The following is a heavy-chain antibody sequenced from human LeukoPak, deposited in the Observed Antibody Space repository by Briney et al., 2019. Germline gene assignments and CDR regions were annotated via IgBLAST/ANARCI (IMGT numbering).Heavy chain of an antibody. Sequence: PGGSLRLSCAASGFDFNKYTMSWVRQAPGKGLEWVAKMKEDGREIYYVGSVRGRFTISGDNGKNSLFLQMDSLRVEDTAVYYCTRGGARFFDSWGQGTLVTVSS. CDR2: MKEDGREI. CDR1: GFDFNKYT. V-gene: IGHV3-7*01. CDR3: TRGGARFFDS. J-gene: IGHJ4*02. D-gene: IGHD3-16*01.